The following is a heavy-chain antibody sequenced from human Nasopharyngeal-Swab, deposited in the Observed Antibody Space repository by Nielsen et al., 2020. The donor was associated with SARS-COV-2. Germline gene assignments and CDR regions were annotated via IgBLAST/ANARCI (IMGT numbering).Heavy chain of an antibody. Sequence: GESLKISCAASRFTFSDYYMSWVRQAPGKGLEWVAVISYDGSNKYYADSVKGRFTISRDNSKNTLYLQMNSLRAEDTAVYYCAKDIGGFGELHFLYYYYYGMDVWGQGTTVTVSS. CDR2: ISYDGSNK. D-gene: IGHD3-10*01. V-gene: IGHV3-30*18. J-gene: IGHJ6*02. CDR1: RFTFSDYY. CDR3: AKDIGGFGELHFLYYYYYGMDV.